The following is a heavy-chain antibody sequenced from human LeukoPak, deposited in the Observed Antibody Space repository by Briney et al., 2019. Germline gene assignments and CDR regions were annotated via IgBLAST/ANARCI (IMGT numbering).Heavy chain of an antibody. CDR1: GGSISSSSYY. J-gene: IGHJ4*02. V-gene: IGHV4-39*07. CDR3: ARIKYSGPVDY. CDR2: IYYNGRT. D-gene: IGHD1-26*01. Sequence: SETLSLTCTVSGGSISSSSYYWGWIRQPPGKGLECIGSIYYNGRTFYNPSLKSRVTISVDTSKNQFSLKLSSVTAADTAVYFCARIKYSGPVDYWGQGTLVIVSS.